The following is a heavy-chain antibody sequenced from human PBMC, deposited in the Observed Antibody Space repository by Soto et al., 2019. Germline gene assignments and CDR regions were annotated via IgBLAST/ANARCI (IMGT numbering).Heavy chain of an antibody. CDR2: ISKSSSLT. CDR3: VRGDDRVD. Sequence: PGGSLRLSCVGSGFSFSSYTMTWVRQAPGTGLEYLASISKSSSLTFYADSVRGRFIISRDNARDSLFLQMYSLRAEDTAVYYCVRGDDRVDWGQGTLVTVSS. D-gene: IGHD1-1*01. CDR1: GFSFSSYT. V-gene: IGHV3-21*01. J-gene: IGHJ4*02.